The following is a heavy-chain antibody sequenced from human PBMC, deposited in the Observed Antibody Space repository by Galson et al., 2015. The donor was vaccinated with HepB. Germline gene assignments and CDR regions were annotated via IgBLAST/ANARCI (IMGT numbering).Heavy chain of an antibody. CDR3: ARADRWPFPAFDI. V-gene: IGHV4-61*02. D-gene: IGHD3-22*01. CDR1: GGSISSGSYY. CDR2: IYTSGST. J-gene: IGHJ3*02. Sequence: TLSLTCTVSGGSISSGSYYWSWIRQPAGKGLEWIGRIYTSGSTNYNPSLKSRVTISVDTSKNQFSLKLSSVTAADTAVYYCARADRWPFPAFDIWGQGTMVTVSS.